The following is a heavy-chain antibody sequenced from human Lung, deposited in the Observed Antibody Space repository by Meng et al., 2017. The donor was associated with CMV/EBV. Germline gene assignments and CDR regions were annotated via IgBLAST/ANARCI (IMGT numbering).Heavy chain of an antibody. Sequence: EVPLVESGGGLVQPGGSLRLSCAGSGFTFSSYWMHWVRQVPGEGLVWVSRINEDGSFTSYAGSVKGRFTISRDNAKNTLYLQMNALRVDDSAVYYCGRDLTGERDQWGQGTLVTVSS. CDR3: GRDLTGERDQ. D-gene: IGHD7-27*01. J-gene: IGHJ4*02. CDR1: GFTFSSYW. V-gene: IGHV3-74*03. CDR2: INEDGSFT.